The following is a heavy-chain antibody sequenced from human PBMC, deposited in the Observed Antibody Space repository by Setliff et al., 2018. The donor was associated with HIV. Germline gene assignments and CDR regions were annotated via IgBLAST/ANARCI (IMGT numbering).Heavy chain of an antibody. D-gene: IGHD2-15*01. J-gene: IGHJ4*02. Sequence: GGSLRLSCAASGFTFSSYWMHWVRQAPGKGLVWVSRINGDGSVIQYADSVKGRFTISRDNAKNTLYLQMNSLRVEDTAVYYCAADRIVLGDYWGQGTLVTVSS. CDR2: INGDGSVI. V-gene: IGHV3-74*01. CDR3: AADRIVLGDY. CDR1: GFTFSSYW.